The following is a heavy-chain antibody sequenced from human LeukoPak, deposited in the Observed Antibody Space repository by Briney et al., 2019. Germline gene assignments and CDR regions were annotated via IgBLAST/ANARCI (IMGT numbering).Heavy chain of an antibody. CDR1: GGTFGDYA. CDR2: ITSKAFGGTA. Sequence: GGSLRLSCRPSGGTFGDYAMSWVRQAPGKGLESVGFITSKAFGGTAEYAASVKGRFTISRDDSKSLAYLQMNSLNTEDTAVYYCTRDREAAAGINALDIWGQGTMVTVSS. J-gene: IGHJ3*02. CDR3: TRDREAAAGINALDI. D-gene: IGHD6-13*01. V-gene: IGHV3-49*04.